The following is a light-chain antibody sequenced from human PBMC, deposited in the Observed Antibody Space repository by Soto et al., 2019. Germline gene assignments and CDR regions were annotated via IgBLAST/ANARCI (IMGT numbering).Light chain of an antibody. CDR2: LGS. V-gene: IGKV2-28*01. J-gene: IGKJ1*01. CDR1: QSLLHSNGYNY. Sequence: DIVMTQSPLSLPVTPGEPASISCRSSQSLLHSNGYNYLDWYLQKPGQSPQLLIYLGSNRASGVPERFSGSGSGTDFTLKISRVEAEDVGVYYFMQALQTPWTFGQGTKVEIK. CDR3: MQALQTPWT.